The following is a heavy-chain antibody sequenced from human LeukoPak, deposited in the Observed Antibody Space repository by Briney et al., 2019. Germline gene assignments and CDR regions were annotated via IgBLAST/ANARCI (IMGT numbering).Heavy chain of an antibody. Sequence: PGGSLRLSCTASGFTFSDYNMHWVRQAPGKGLEWVAVISYDGSNNYYADSVKGRFSISRDNSKNKVYMQMHSLRGEDTAVYYCARDGAKATVTTFGYCMDVWGKGTTVTVSS. J-gene: IGHJ6*03. CDR3: ARDGAKATVTTFGYCMDV. CDR1: GFTFSDYN. CDR2: ISYDGSNN. D-gene: IGHD4-17*01. V-gene: IGHV3-30*03.